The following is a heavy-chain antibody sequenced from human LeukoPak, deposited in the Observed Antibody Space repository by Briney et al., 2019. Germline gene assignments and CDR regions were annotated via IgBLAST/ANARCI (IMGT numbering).Heavy chain of an antibody. V-gene: IGHV4-59*08. D-gene: IGHD2-15*01. CDR1: GVSISSFY. J-gene: IGHJ4*02. Sequence: SETLSLTCTVSGVSISSFYWSWIRQPPGKGLEWIGNIYNSGSTNYNSSLRSRVTISVETSKKQFSLKLTSVTAADTAVYYCAKVGCVASLGFDYWGQGTLVTVSS. CDR3: AKVGCVASLGFDY. CDR2: IYNSGST.